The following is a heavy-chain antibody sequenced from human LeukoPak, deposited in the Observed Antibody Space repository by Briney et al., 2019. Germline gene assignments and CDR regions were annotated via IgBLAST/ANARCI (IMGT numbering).Heavy chain of an antibody. CDR1: GASISSSSYY. Sequence: SETLSLTCTVSGASISSSSYYWGWIRQPPGKGLEWIGSIHYSGSTYYNPSRKSRVTISVDTSKNQFSLKLSSVTAADTAVYYCARRDASYYFDSWGQGTLVTVSS. V-gene: IGHV4-39*01. CDR2: IHYSGST. J-gene: IGHJ4*02. CDR3: ARRDASYYFDS.